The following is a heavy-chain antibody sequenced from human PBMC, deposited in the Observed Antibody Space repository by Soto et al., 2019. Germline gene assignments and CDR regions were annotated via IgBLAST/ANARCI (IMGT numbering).Heavy chain of an antibody. CDR1: GFTFSSYA. CDR3: AKDLGGIAAAGIGNWFDP. Sequence: VQLLESGGGLVQPGGSLRLSCAASGFTFSSYAMSWVRQAPGKGLEWVSAISGSGGSTYYADSVKGRFTISRDNSKNTLYLQMNSLRAEDTAVYYCAKDLGGIAAAGIGNWFDPWGQGTLVTVSS. CDR2: ISGSGGST. D-gene: IGHD6-13*01. V-gene: IGHV3-23*01. J-gene: IGHJ5*02.